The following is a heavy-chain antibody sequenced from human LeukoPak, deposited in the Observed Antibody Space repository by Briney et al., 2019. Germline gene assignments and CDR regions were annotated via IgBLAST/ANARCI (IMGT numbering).Heavy chain of an antibody. D-gene: IGHD3-10*01. J-gene: IGHJ4*02. Sequence: SQTLSLTCTVSGDSISSGGYYWTWTRQHPGKGLEWIGYIYYSGSTYYNPSLKSRVTMSVDTSKNQFSLKLSSVTAADTAVYYCARVTRGVITFDYWGQGTLVTVSS. CDR2: IYYSGST. CDR1: GDSISSGGYY. CDR3: ARVTRGVITFDY. V-gene: IGHV4-31*03.